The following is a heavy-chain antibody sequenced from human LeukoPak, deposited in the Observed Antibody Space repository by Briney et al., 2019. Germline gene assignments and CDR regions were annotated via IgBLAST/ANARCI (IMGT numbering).Heavy chain of an antibody. Sequence: GGSLRLSCAASGFTVSSNYMSWVRQAPGKGLEWVSVIYSGGSTYYADSVKGRFTISRDNSKNTLYLQMNSLRAEDTAVYYCARGIREWLFYHWGQGTPVTVSS. J-gene: IGHJ5*02. CDR2: IYSGGST. CDR3: ARGIREWLFYH. CDR1: GFTVSSNY. V-gene: IGHV3-66*01. D-gene: IGHD3-3*01.